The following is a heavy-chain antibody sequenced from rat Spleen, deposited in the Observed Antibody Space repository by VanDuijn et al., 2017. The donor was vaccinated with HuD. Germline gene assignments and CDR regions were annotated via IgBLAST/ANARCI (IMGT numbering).Heavy chain of an antibody. V-gene: IGHV5-58*01. J-gene: IGHJ1*01. D-gene: IGHD1-2*01. Sequence: EVQLEESGGGLVQPGRSLKLSCVASGFTFSSYWMYWIRQAPGKGLEWVSSINTDGDSTYYPDSVKGRFTISRDNAKSTLYLQMDSLRSEDTATYYCARQSSSIPYYWYFDFWGPGTMVTVSS. CDR1: GFTFSSYW. CDR2: INTDGDST. CDR3: ARQSSSIPYYWYFDF.